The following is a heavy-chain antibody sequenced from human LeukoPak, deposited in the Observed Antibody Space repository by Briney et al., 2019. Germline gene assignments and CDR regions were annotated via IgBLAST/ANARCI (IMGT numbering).Heavy chain of an antibody. D-gene: IGHD5-24*01. Sequence: LTGGSLRLSCAASGFTFSSHGMNWVRQAPGKGLEWVSGIIPSGHTTYYADSVRGRFTISRDNSRNTLYLQMNSLRAEDTAVYYCAKDDRWLQFCCWGQGTLVTVSA. CDR3: AKDDRWLQFCC. CDR1: GFTFSSHG. CDR2: IIPSGHTT. J-gene: IGHJ4*02. V-gene: IGHV3-23*01.